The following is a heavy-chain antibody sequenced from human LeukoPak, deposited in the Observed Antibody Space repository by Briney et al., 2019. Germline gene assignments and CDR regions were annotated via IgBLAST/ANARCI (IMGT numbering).Heavy chain of an antibody. J-gene: IGHJ4*02. CDR1: GFTFSSYA. V-gene: IGHV3-23*01. D-gene: IGHD2-2*01. Sequence: GGSLRLSCAASGFTFSSYAMSWVRQAPGKGLEWVSAISGSGSSTYYADSVKGRFTISRDNSKNTLYLQMNSLRAEDTAVYYCAKDLRQLLAEYYFDYWGQGTLVTVSS. CDR2: ISGSGSST. CDR3: AKDLRQLLAEYYFDY.